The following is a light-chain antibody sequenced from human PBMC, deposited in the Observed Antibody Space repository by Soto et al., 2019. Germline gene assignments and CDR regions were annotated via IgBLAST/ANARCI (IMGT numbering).Light chain of an antibody. CDR1: SSDVGGYNY. CDR2: EVN. CDR3: SSFTSTRTYV. Sequence: QSALTQPASVSGSPGQSITISCTGTSSDVGGYNYVSWYQQHPGKAPKLMIYEVNNRPSGVSNRFSGSKSGNTASLTISGLQAEDEADYYCSSFTSTRTYVLGTGTKLTVL. V-gene: IGLV2-14*01. J-gene: IGLJ1*01.